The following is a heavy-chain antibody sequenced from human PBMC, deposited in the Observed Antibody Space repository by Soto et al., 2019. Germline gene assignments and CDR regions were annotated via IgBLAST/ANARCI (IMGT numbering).Heavy chain of an antibody. Sequence: GSLRLSCAASGFTFSSYAMHWVRQAPGKGLEWVAVISYDGSNKYYADSVKGRFTISRDNSKNTLYLQMNSLRAEDTAVYYCARVLYYDSSGPFDYWGQGTLVTVSS. V-gene: IGHV3-30-3*01. CDR1: GFTFSSYA. J-gene: IGHJ4*02. D-gene: IGHD3-22*01. CDR2: ISYDGSNK. CDR3: ARVLYYDSSGPFDY.